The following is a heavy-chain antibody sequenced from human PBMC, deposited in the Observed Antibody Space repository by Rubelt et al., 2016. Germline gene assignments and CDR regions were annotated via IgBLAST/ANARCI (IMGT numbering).Heavy chain of an antibody. CDR2: TYYSGST. CDR3: ARDSGSRIFDY. Sequence: QVQLQESGPGLVKPSQTLSLTCTVSGGSISSGGYYWSWIRQHPGKGLAWIGCTYYSGSTSYNPSLKSRVTISVDTSKNQFSLKLSSVTAADTAVYYCARDSGSRIFDYWGQGTLVTVSS. V-gene: IGHV4-31*03. D-gene: IGHD2/OR15-2a*01. J-gene: IGHJ4*02. CDR1: GGSISSGGYY.